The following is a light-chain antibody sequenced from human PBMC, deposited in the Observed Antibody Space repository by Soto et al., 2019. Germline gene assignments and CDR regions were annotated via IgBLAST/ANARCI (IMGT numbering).Light chain of an antibody. V-gene: IGLV2-8*01. J-gene: IGLJ2*01. CDR3: SSFAGSFYWV. CDR2: EVS. CDR1: SSDVGGYNY. Sequence: QSVLTQPPSASGSPGQSVTISCTGTSSDVGGYNYVSWYQQHPVKAPKLMIYEVSKRPSGVPDRFSGSKSGNTASLTVSGIKAEDAADYYCSSFAGSFYWVFGGGTKVTVL.